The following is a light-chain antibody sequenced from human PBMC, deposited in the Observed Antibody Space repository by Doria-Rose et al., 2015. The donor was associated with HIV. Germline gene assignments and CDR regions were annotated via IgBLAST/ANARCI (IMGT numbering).Light chain of an antibody. CDR1: QGIRNS. J-gene: IGKJ2*01. CDR3: QQYYSTPQT. CDR2: AAS. V-gene: IGKV1-NL1*01. Sequence: ASVGDRVTITRRASQGIRNSLAWFQQKPGKAPKLLVYAASTLESGVPSRFSGSGSGTDYTLTISSLQPEDFATYYCQQYYSTPQTFGQGTKLEIK.